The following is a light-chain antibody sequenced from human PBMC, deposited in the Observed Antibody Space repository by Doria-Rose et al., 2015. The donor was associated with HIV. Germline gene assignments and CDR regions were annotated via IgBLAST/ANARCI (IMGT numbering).Light chain of an antibody. Sequence: DIRVTQSPESLGMSLGERATLNCKSNQSLLYTSKNYLAWYQQKPGQPPKLLIYWASTRQSGVPARFSGSGSGTDFTLTISSLEAEDVAVYYCQQDYGTPSFGPGTTVDIK. J-gene: IGKJ3*01. CDR2: WAS. V-gene: IGKV4-1*01. CDR1: QSLLYTSKNY. CDR3: QQDYGTPS.